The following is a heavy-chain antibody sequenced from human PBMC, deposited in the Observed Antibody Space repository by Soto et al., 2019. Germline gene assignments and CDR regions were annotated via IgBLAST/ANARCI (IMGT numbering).Heavy chain of an antibody. CDR2: ISAYNVIT. CDR3: ASSFGSGWTAFDI. J-gene: IGHJ3*02. CDR1: GYTFTSYG. Sequence: ASVKVSCKASGYTFTSYGISWVRQAPGQWLDWMGWISAYNVITNYAQKLQGRFTMTTDTSTSTAYMELRSLRFDDTAVYYCASSFGSGWTAFDIWGQGTMVTVSS. V-gene: IGHV1-18*01. D-gene: IGHD6-19*01.